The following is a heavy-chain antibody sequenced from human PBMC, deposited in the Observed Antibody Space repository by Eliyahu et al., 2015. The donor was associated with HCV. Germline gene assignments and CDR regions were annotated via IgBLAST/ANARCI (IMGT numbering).Heavy chain of an antibody. CDR1: GFSFSGSP. CDR2: IQNKAHNYAT. Sequence: DVQLVESGGGLVQPGGSLKLSCTASGFSFSGSPIHWVRQAXGKGLEWVGRIQNKAHNYATAYAASVLGRFTVSRDDSKNTAYLQMDSLNTEDTGVYYCTGYDAGGRYWGQGARVTVSS. J-gene: IGHJ4*02. CDR3: TGYDAGGRY. D-gene: IGHD4/OR15-4a*01. V-gene: IGHV3-73*02.